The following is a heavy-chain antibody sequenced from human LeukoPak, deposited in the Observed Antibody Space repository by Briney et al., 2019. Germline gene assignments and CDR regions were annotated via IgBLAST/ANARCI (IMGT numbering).Heavy chain of an antibody. D-gene: IGHD1-1*01. CDR1: GDTFTGYY. V-gene: IGHV1-2*02. CDR3: ARVASTTRRHDAFDI. J-gene: IGHJ3*02. CDR2: INPNSGGT. Sequence: ASVKVSCKASGDTFTGYYMHWVRQAPGQGLEWMGWINPNSGGTNYAQKFQGRVTMTRDTSISTAYIELSSLRSDDTALYYCARVASTTRRHDAFDIWGQGTLVTVSS.